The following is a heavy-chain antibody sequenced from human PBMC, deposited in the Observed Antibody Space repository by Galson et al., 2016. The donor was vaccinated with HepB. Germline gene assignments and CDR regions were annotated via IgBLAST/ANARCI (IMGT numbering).Heavy chain of an antibody. CDR1: GDTFSTYT. J-gene: IGHJ5*02. D-gene: IGHD2-2*01. V-gene: IGHV1-69*08. CDR2: IIPIFDNT. Sequence: SVKVSCKASGDTFSTYTINWVRQAPGQGLEWMGRIIPIFDNTNYAQKFQDRVTITADKSTSTAYMELSSLRSEATAVYYCAREGGGYCSSKRCYNWFDTWGQGTLVTVSS. CDR3: AREGGGYCSSKRCYNWFDT.